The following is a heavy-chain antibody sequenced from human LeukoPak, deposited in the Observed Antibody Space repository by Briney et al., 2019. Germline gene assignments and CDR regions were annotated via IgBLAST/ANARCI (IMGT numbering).Heavy chain of an antibody. CDR3: ARDKYFQH. CDR1: GFTFSNYA. Sequence: GGSLRLSCAASGFTFSNYAMSWVRQAPGKGLEWVSVISGSDGRTYFADSVKGRFTISRDNAKNSLFLQMNSLRDEDTAVYYCARDKYFQHWGQGTLVTVSS. CDR2: ISGSDGRT. J-gene: IGHJ1*01. V-gene: IGHV3-23*01.